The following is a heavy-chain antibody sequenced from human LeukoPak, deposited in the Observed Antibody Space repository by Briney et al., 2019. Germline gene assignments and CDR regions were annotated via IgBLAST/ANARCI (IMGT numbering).Heavy chain of an antibody. CDR2: INHSGST. V-gene: IGHV4-34*01. CDR3: ARLIVATTKRMPRFDY. CDR1: GGSFSGYY. Sequence: SETLSLTCAVYGGSFSGYYWSWIRQPPGKGLEWIGEINHSGSTNYNPSLKSRVTISVDTSKNQFSLKLSSVTAADTAVYYCARLIVATTKRMPRFDYWGQGTLVTVSS. D-gene: IGHD5-12*01. J-gene: IGHJ4*02.